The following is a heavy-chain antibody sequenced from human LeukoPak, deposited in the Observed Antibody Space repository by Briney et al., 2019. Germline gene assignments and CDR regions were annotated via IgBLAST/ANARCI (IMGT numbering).Heavy chain of an antibody. Sequence: SVKVSCKASGYTFTGYYMHWVRQAPGQGLEWVGWINPNSGGTNYAQKFQGRVTMTRDTSISTAYMELSRLRSDDTAVYYCAMAYSGSYYNWFDPWGQGTLVTVSS. CDR2: INPNSGGT. CDR3: AMAYSGSYYNWFDP. V-gene: IGHV1-2*02. CDR1: GYTFTGYY. D-gene: IGHD1-26*01. J-gene: IGHJ5*02.